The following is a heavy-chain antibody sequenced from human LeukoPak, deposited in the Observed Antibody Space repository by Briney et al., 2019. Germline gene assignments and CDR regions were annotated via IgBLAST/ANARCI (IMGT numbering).Heavy chain of an antibody. CDR2: INPNSGGT. CDR1: GGTFSSYA. D-gene: IGHD1-1*01. J-gene: IGHJ6*02. CDR3: ARVKLERLARAGMDV. V-gene: IGHV1-2*02. Sequence: ASVKVSCKASGGTFSSYAISWVRQAPGQGLEWMGWINPNSGGTNYAQKFQGRVTMTRDTSISTAYMELSRLRSDDTAVYYCARVKLERLARAGMDVWGQGTTVTVSS.